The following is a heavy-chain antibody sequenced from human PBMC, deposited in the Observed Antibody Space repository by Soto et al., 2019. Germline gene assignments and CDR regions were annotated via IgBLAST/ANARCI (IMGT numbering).Heavy chain of an antibody. Sequence: GASVKVSCKASGYTFTSYGISWVRQAPGQGLEWMGWISAYNGNTNYAQKLQGRVTMTTDTSTSTAYMELRSLRSDDTAVYYCARSYFTTIVVVPQSPFDYWGQGTLVTVSS. V-gene: IGHV1-18*04. J-gene: IGHJ4*02. CDR1: GYTFTSYG. D-gene: IGHD3-22*01. CDR2: ISAYNGNT. CDR3: ARSYFTTIVVVPQSPFDY.